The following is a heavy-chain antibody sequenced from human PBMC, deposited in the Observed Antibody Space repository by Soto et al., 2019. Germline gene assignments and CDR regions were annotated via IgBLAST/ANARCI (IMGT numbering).Heavy chain of an antibody. Sequence: SETLSLTCSVSAGSLSYNSYYWGWIRQPPGKRLEWVGGIFYTGTTYYSPSLKDRVTISVDTSKNSFSLNLTSVTAADTAVYFCARLVVVAPVANAWGQGTLVTVSS. D-gene: IGHD2-2*01. J-gene: IGHJ5*02. CDR2: IFYTGTT. CDR1: AGSLSYNSYY. V-gene: IGHV4-39*02. CDR3: ARLVVVAPVANA.